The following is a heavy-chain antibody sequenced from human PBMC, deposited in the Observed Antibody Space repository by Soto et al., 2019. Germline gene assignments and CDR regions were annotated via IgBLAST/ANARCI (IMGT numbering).Heavy chain of an antibody. D-gene: IGHD3-22*01. J-gene: IGHJ4*02. CDR1: GGTFSSYA. CDR3: ARDSNSSGYYSLQPRYFDY. CDR2: IIPIFGTA. Sequence: SVKVSCKASGGTFSSYAISWVRQAPGQGLEWMGGIIPIFGTANYAQKFQGRVTITADESTSTAYMELSSLRSEDTAVYYCARDSNSSGYYSLQPRYFDYWGQGTLVTVSS. V-gene: IGHV1-69*13.